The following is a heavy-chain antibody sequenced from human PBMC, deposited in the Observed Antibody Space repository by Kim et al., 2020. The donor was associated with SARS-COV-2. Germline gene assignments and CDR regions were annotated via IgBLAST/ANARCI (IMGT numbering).Heavy chain of an antibody. Sequence: GGSLRLSCAASGFPFSSYDMHCVRQTPGKGLEWVSTIGTTSDTYYADSVKGRFTISREDTKNSLFLQLNSLIAGDTAVYFCTRTRAYCGGDCYFDYWGQG. J-gene: IGHJ4*02. D-gene: IGHD2-21*02. V-gene: IGHV3-13*04. CDR1: GFPFSSYD. CDR2: IGTTSDT. CDR3: TRTRAYCGGDCYFDY.